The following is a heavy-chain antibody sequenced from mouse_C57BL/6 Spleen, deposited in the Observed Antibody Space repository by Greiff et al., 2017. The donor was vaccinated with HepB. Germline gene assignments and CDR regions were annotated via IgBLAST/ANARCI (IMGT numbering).Heavy chain of an antibody. CDR2: ISNGGGST. Sequence: EVQVVESGGGLVQPGGSLKLSCAASGFTFSDYYMYWVRQTPEKRLEWVAYISNGGGSTYYPDTVKGRFTISRDHAKNTLYLQMSRLKSEDTAMYYCARHRLLRSPLGDFDVWGTGTTVTVSS. CDR1: GFTFSDYY. D-gene: IGHD1-1*01. J-gene: IGHJ1*03. V-gene: IGHV5-12*01. CDR3: ARHRLLRSPLGDFDV.